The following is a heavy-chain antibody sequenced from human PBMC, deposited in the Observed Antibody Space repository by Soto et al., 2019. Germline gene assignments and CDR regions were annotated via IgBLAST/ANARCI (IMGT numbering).Heavy chain of an antibody. CDR2: IIPIFGTA. CDR3: ARDQATPPLYYYYGMDV. V-gene: IGHV1-69*06. CDR1: GGTFSSYA. J-gene: IGHJ6*02. Sequence: QVQLVQSGAEVKKPGSSVKVSCKASGGTFSSYAISWVRQAPGQGLEWMGGIIPIFGTANYAQKFQGRVTITADKSTSTAYMELSSRRSEDTAVYYCARDQATPPLYYYYGMDVWGQGTTVTVSS. D-gene: IGHD2-15*01.